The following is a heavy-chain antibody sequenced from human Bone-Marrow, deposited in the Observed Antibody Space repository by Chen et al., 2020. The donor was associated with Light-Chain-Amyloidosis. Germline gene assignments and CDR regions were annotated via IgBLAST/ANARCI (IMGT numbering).Heavy chain of an antibody. J-gene: IGHJ6*02. CDR1: GFTFSSYA. CDR3: AKFLDRGSWYYYYGMDV. V-gene: IGHV3-23*04. Sequence: EVQVVESGGGLVQPGGSLRLSCAASGFTFSSYAMSWVRQAPGKGLEWVSSISGSGVNTYYADSVKGRFTLSRDNSKTTLSLQMNSLRAEDTAVYYCAKFLDRGSWYYYYGMDVWGQGTTVTVSS. CDR2: ISGSGVNT. D-gene: IGHD3-10*01.